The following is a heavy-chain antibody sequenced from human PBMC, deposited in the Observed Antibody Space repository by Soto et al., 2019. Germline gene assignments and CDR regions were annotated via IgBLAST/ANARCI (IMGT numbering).Heavy chain of an antibody. CDR1: GGSISSYY. D-gene: IGHD5-12*01. V-gene: IGHV4-4*07. CDR2: IYTSGST. J-gene: IGHJ4*02. Sequence: PSETLSLTCTVSGGSISSYYWSWIRQPAGKGLEWIGRIYTSGSTNYNPSLKSRVTMSVDTSKNQFSLKLSSVTAADTAVYYCARDVVATIRGDHYFDYWGQGALVTVSS. CDR3: ARDVVATIRGDHYFDY.